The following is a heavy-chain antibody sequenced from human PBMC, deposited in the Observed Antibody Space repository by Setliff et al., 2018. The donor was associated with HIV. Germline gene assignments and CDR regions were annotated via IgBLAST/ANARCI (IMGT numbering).Heavy chain of an antibody. CDR2: INPNSGGT. CDR1: GYTFTAYF. D-gene: IGHD2-8*01. Sequence: ASVKVSCKASGYTFTAYFMHWVRQAPGQGLEWMGRINPNSGGTNYAQRFQGRVTMTRDTSITTAYMELSRLRSDDTAVYYCASKVHCTNGVCLDAFDIWGQGTMVTVSS. J-gene: IGHJ3*02. V-gene: IGHV1-2*06. CDR3: ASKVHCTNGVCLDAFDI.